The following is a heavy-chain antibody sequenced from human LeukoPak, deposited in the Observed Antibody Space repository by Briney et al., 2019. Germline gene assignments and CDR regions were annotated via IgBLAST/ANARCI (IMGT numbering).Heavy chain of an antibody. V-gene: IGHV3-7*01. CDR3: ARDRGYRGAPNDY. CDR2: IKQDGSEK. J-gene: IGHJ4*02. D-gene: IGHD3-16*02. CDR1: GFTFSSYW. Sequence: GGSLRLSCAASGFTFSSYWMSWVRQAPGKGLEWVANIKQDGSEKYYVDSVKGRFTISRDNAKNSLYLQMNSLRAEDTAVYYCARDRGYRGAPNDYWGQGTLVTVSS.